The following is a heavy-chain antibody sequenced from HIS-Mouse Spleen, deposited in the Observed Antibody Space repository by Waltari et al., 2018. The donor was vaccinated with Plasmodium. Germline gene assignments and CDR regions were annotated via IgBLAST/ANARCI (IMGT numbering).Heavy chain of an antibody. CDR2: IYYSGST. J-gene: IGHJ4*02. D-gene: IGHD1-7*01. CDR1: GGSISSSSYY. Sequence: QLQLQESGPGLVKPSETLSLTCTVSGGSISSSSYYWGWIRQPPGKGLEWIGSIYYSGSTYYNPSRKSRVTIVVDTSKNQFSLKLSSVTAADTAVYYCARDRITGTSYFDYWGQGTLVTVSS. CDR3: ARDRITGTSYFDY. V-gene: IGHV4-39*07.